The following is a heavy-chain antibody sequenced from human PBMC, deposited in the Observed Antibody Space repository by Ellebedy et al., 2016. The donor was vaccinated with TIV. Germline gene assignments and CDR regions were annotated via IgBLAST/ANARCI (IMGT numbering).Heavy chain of an antibody. J-gene: IGHJ4*02. Sequence: GESLKISCEVSGFTVSNNYMTWVRQAPGKGLEWVSVIYSGGTTYYADSVRGRFTISRDSSRNTLYLQMNSLRAEDTAVYYFARPSVSNGYYQFDFWGQGALVTVSS. CDR3: ARPSVSNGYYQFDF. D-gene: IGHD3-22*01. CDR1: GFTVSNNY. CDR2: IYSGGTT. V-gene: IGHV3-66*04.